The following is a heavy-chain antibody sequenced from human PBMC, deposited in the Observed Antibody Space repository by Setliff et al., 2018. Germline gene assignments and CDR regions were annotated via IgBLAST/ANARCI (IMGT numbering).Heavy chain of an antibody. D-gene: IGHD3-9*01. CDR1: GFTFSSYG. CDR3: AKDQPYYDILTGYYSGWYFDL. J-gene: IGHJ2*01. V-gene: IGHV3-30*02. CDR2: IRYDGSNK. Sequence: GGSLRLSCAASGFTFSSYGMHWVRQAPGKGLEWVAFIRYDGSNKYYADSVKGRFTISRDNSKNTLYLQMNSLRAEDTAVYYCAKDQPYYDILTGYYSGWYFDLWGRGTLVTVSS.